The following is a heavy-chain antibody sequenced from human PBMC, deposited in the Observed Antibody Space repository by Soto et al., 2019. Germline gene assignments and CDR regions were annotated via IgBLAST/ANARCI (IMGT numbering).Heavy chain of an antibody. CDR3: ARANYYGYPGDFDY. V-gene: IGHV3-48*01. D-gene: IGHD3-10*01. J-gene: IGHJ4*02. CDR1: GLNFRSYG. Sequence: PGGSLRLSCAASGLNFRSYGMNWVRQATGKGLEWVSYISSSSSTIYYADSVKGRFTISRDNAKNSLYLQMNSLRAEDTAVYYRARANYYGYPGDFDYWGQGTLVTVSS. CDR2: ISSSSSTI.